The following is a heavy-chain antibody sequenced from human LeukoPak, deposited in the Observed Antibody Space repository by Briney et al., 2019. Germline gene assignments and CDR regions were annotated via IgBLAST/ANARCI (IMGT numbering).Heavy chain of an antibody. Sequence: GGSLRLSCAASGFTFSSYWMSWVRQAPGKGLEWVANIKQDGSEKYYVDSVKGRFTISRDNAKNSLYLQMNSLRAEDTAVYYCARVRLAAAGWFDPWGQGTLVTVSS. CDR2: IKQDGSEK. V-gene: IGHV3-7*01. CDR1: GFTFSSYW. J-gene: IGHJ5*02. CDR3: ARVRLAAAGWFDP. D-gene: IGHD6-13*01.